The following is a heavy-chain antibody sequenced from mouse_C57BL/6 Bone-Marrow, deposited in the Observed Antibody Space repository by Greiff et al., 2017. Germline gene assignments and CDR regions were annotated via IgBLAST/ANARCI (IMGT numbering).Heavy chain of an antibody. CDR1: GFTFSSYA. J-gene: IGHJ3*01. CDR3: ARERLWDYDDFFAY. CDR2: ISDGGSYT. Sequence: VQLKESGGGLVKPGGSLKLSCAASGFTFSSYAMSWVRQTPEKRLEWVATISDGGSYTYYPDNVKGRFTISRDNAKNNLYLQMSHLKSEDTAMYYCARERLWDYDDFFAYWGQGTLVTVSA. V-gene: IGHV5-4*01. D-gene: IGHD2-13*01.